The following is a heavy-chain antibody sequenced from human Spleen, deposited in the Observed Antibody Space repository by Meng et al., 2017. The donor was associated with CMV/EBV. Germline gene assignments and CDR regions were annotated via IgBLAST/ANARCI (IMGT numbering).Heavy chain of an antibody. Sequence: GGSLRLSCAASGFTFSSYEMNWVRQAPGKGLEWVSYISSSGSAIYYADSVKGRVTVSRDNSKNSLYLQMNSLRVEDTAVYYCAVLSSSGRLDLWGRGTLVTVSS. CDR3: AVLSSSGRLDL. J-gene: IGHJ2*01. V-gene: IGHV3-48*03. CDR2: ISSSGSAI. D-gene: IGHD6-6*01. CDR1: GFTFSSYE.